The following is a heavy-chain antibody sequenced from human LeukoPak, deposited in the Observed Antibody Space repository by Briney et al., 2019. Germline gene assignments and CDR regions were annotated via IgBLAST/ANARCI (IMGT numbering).Heavy chain of an antibody. CDR3: ARQYGSGSFDY. CDR2: IYPGDFDI. V-gene: IGHV5-51*01. D-gene: IGHD3-10*01. J-gene: IGHJ4*02. CDR1: GYSFTVYW. Sequence: RGESLRISCKASGYSFTVYWIGWVRQMPDKGPEWMGLIYPGDFDIRYSPSLQGQVTISADKSITTAYLQWSSLKASDTAMYYCARQYGSGSFDYWGQGTLVTVSS.